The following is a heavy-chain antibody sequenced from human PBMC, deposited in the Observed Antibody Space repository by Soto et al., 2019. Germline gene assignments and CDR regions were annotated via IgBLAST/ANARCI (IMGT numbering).Heavy chain of an antibody. V-gene: IGHV4-30-4*01. CDR3: ATQPLGPVGGSYQRGRRAFDI. CDR2: IYYSGST. D-gene: IGHD1-26*01. J-gene: IGHJ3*02. CDR1: GGSISSGDYY. Sequence: QVQLQESGPGLVKPSQTLSLTCTVSGGSISSGDYYWSWIRQPPGKGLEWIGYIYYSGSTYYNPSLKSRVTISVDTSKNQFSLKLSSVTAADTAVYYCATQPLGPVGGSYQRGRRAFDIWGQGTMVTVSS.